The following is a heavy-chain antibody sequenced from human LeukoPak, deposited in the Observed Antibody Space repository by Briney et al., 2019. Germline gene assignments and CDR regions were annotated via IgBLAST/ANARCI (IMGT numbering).Heavy chain of an antibody. Sequence: GGSLRLPCAASGFIFSDHAMSWVRQAPGKGLEWVSAISGGDVGTFYADSVRGRFTISRDNSNNTLYLQMNSLRAEDTAVYYCAKERSGVVAAASNSWGRGTLVTVSS. CDR3: AKERSGVVAAASNS. V-gene: IGHV3-23*01. CDR2: ISGGDVGT. CDR1: GFIFSDHA. D-gene: IGHD2-2*01. J-gene: IGHJ5*02.